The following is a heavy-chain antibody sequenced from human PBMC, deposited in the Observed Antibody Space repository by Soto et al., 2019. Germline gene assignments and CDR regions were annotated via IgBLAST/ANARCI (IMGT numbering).Heavy chain of an antibody. CDR3: ATLADYFGSGSFPSYFDY. CDR2: FDPEDIKT. V-gene: IGHV1-24*01. J-gene: IGHJ4*02. D-gene: IGHD3-10*01. CDR1: GYTLTELS. Sequence: ASVKVSCKVSGYTLTELSIHWVRQPPGKRLERMGGFDPEDIKTIYAQKFQGRVTMTEDRSTDTAYMELSSLRSEDTAVYYCATLADYFGSGSFPSYFDYWGQGTLVTVSS.